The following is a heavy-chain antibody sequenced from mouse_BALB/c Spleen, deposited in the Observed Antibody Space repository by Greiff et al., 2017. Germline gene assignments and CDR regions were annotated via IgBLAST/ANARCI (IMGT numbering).Heavy chain of an antibody. Sequence: EVQGVESGGGLVKPGGSLKLSCAASGFTFSDYYMYWVRQTPEKRLEWVATISDGGSYTYYPDSVKGRFTISRDNAKNNLYLQMSSLKSEDTAMYYCARRGGSSYGAMDYWGQGTSVTVSS. V-gene: IGHV5-4*02. CDR3: ARRGGSSYGAMDY. J-gene: IGHJ4*01. D-gene: IGHD1-1*01. CDR1: GFTFSDYY. CDR2: ISDGGSYT.